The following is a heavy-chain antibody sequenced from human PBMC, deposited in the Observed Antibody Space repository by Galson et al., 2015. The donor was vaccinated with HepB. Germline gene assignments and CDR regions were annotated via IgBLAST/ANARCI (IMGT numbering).Heavy chain of an antibody. CDR1: GFTFSNYG. CDR3: VRGTTAPDY. D-gene: IGHD2/OR15-2a*01. J-gene: IGHJ4*02. V-gene: IGHV3-23*01. Sequence: SLRLSCAASGFTFSNYGISWVRQAPGKGLECVAAISRAGDTTDYAESVKGRFTVSRDSSKSTLYLHMNGLRAEDTARYYCVRGTTAPDYWAQGTLVTVSS. CDR2: ISRAGDTT.